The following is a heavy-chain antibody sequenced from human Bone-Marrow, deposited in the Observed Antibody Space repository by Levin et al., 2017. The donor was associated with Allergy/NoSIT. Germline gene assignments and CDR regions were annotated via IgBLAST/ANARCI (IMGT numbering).Heavy chain of an antibody. V-gene: IGHV1-18*01. CDR1: GYTFTSYG. CDR2: ISAYNGNT. D-gene: IGHD1-7*01. CDR3: ARAALTGTTGGAFDI. Sequence: ASVKVSCKASGYTFTSYGISWVRQAPGQGREGMGWISAYNGNTNYAQKLQGRGTMTTDTSTSTAYMGLRSLRADDTAVYDCARAALTGTTGGAFDIWGQGTMVTVSS. J-gene: IGHJ3*02.